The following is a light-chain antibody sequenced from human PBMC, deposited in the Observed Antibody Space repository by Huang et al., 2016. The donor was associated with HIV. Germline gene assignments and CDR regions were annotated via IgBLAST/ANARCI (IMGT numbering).Light chain of an antibody. CDR1: QSLLHSHGYHY. CDR2: LSS. J-gene: IGKJ5*01. CDR3: MQALQTPRT. V-gene: IGKV2-28*01. Sequence: IVITQSPLSLPVTPGEPASISCRSSQSLLHSHGYHYLDWYRQKPGQAPQLLISLSSIRASGVPDRFSGSGSVTDFTLKISRVEAEDVGIYFCMQALQTPRTFCQGTRLEMK.